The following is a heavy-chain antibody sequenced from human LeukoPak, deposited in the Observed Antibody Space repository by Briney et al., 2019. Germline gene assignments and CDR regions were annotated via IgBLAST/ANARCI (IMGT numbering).Heavy chain of an antibody. CDR1: GGSISSYY. CDR3: AREVYYYGSGSYSP. J-gene: IGHJ5*02. D-gene: IGHD3-10*01. CDR2: IYYSGST. Sequence: PSETLSLTCTVSGGSISSYYWSWIRQPPGKGLEWIGYIYYSGSTNYNPSLKSRVTISVDTSKNQFSLKLSSVTAADTAVYYCAREVYYYGSGSYSPWGQGTLVTVSS. V-gene: IGHV4-59*01.